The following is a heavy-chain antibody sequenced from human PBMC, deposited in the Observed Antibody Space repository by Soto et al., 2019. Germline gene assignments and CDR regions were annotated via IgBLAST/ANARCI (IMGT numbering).Heavy chain of an antibody. J-gene: IGHJ4*02. V-gene: IGHV5-51*01. Sequence: PGESLKISCKGFDYTFAAYWIGWVRQMPGKGLEWMGVINPSDSDVKYSPPFEGQVTISADKSINTAFLQWRSLKASDTAMYYCARGGYSYGYGPVLFDYWGQGTLVTVSS. CDR1: DYTFAAYW. D-gene: IGHD5-18*01. CDR3: ARGGYSYGYGPVLFDY. CDR2: INPSDSDV.